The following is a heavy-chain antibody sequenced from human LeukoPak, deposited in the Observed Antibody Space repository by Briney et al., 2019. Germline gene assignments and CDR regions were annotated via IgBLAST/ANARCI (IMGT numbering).Heavy chain of an antibody. CDR2: INHSGYT. CDR1: GVSFDDYY. V-gene: IGHV4-34*01. D-gene: IGHD2-21*02. Sequence: PSETLSLTCAVSGVSFDDYYWSWVRQTPGKGLEWIGEINHSGYTNDSPSLKSRVTLSIDTSRKQFSLNLRSATVADTGIYYCTRMTAGHDYWGQGTLVTVSS. CDR3: TRMTAGHDY. J-gene: IGHJ4*02.